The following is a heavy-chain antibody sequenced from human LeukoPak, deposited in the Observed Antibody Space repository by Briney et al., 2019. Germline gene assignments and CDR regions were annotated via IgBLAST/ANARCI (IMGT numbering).Heavy chain of an antibody. J-gene: IGHJ6*03. CDR2: IYYSGST. CDR1: GGSISRYY. D-gene: IGHD3-22*01. V-gene: IGHV4-59*01. CDR3: ARDVQGYYDSSGYSYYYYYYMDV. Sequence: PSETLSLPCTVSGGSISRYYWSWIRQPPGEGLEWIGYIYYSGSTNYNPSLKSRVTISVDTPKNQFSLKLSSVAAADTAVYYCARDVQGYYDSSGYSYYYYYYMDVWGKGTTVTVSS.